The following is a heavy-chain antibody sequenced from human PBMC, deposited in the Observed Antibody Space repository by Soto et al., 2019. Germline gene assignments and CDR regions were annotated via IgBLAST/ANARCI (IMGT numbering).Heavy chain of an antibody. Sequence: PGGSLRLSCAASGFTFSNYAMHWVRQAPGKGLEWVAVISYDGSNKYYADSVKGRFTISRDDSKNTLYLQMNSLRAEDTAVYYCARDYDFWSGYYSFSYYYYVMDVWGQGTTVTVSS. CDR3: ARDYDFWSGYYSFSYYYYVMDV. V-gene: IGHV3-30-3*01. J-gene: IGHJ6*02. CDR2: ISYDGSNK. D-gene: IGHD3-3*01. CDR1: GFTFSNYA.